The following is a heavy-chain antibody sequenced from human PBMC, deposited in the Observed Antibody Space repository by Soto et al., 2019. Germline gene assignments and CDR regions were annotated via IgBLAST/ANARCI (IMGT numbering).Heavy chain of an antibody. D-gene: IGHD6-13*01. V-gene: IGHV4-39*01. CDR1: GGSISSSSYY. CDR2: IYYSGST. CDR3: ARTYSSSRMGNWFDP. J-gene: IGHJ5*02. Sequence: ASETLSLTCTVSGGSISSSSYYWGWIRQPPGKGLGWIGNIYYSGSTYYNPSLKSRVTISVDTSKNQFSLKLSSVTAADTAVYYCARTYSSSRMGNWFDPWGQGTLVTVSS.